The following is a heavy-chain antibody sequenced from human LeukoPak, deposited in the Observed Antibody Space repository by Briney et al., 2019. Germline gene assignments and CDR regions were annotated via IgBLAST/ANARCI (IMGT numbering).Heavy chain of an antibody. Sequence: GGSLRLSCAASGFTFSGSAMHWVRQASGKGLEWVGRIRSKANSYATAYAASVKGRFTISRDDPKNTAYLQMNSLKTEDTAVYYCTTTLRLGSSWYYYYGMDVWGKGTTVTVSS. J-gene: IGHJ6*04. CDR3: TTTLRLGSSWYYYYGMDV. D-gene: IGHD6-13*01. CDR2: IRSKANSYAT. V-gene: IGHV3-73*01. CDR1: GFTFSGSA.